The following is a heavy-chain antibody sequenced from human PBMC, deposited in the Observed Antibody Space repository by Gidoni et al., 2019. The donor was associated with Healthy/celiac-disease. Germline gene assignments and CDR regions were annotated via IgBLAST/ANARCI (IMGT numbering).Heavy chain of an antibody. CDR1: GYTFTSYG. CDR3: ARGIDSGSYYEDLFYFDY. D-gene: IGHD1-26*01. V-gene: IGHV1-18*01. CDR2: INGYNENT. J-gene: IGHJ4*02. Sequence: QVQLVQAGAEVKKPGASVKVSCKASGYTFTSYGISWVRQAPGQGLEWMGWINGYNENTNYAQKFQGRVTMTTDTSTTTAYMELRSLRSDDTSVYYCARGIDSGSYYEDLFYFDYWGQGTLVTVSS.